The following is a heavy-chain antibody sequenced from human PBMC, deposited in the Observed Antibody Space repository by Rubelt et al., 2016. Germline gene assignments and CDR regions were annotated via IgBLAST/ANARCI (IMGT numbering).Heavy chain of an antibody. J-gene: IGHJ4*02. V-gene: IGHV3-74*01. Sequence: VQLVESGGGLVQPGGSLRLSCAASGFTFRSYWMYWVRQAPGKGPVWVSRINVDGSSPTYADSVKGRFTISRDNTKNTLYLQMNSLRADDMAVYYCVRGLDSWGQGTLVTVSS. CDR2: INVDGSSP. D-gene: IGHD2-21*01. CDR1: GFTFRSYW. CDR3: VRGLDS.